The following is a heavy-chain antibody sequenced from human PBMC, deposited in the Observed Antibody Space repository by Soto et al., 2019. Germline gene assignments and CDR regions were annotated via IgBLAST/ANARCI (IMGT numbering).Heavy chain of an antibody. D-gene: IGHD2-8*02. CDR2: INHSGST. CDR3: ARGAERSSAGGSTGYYMDV. V-gene: IGHV4-34*01. CDR1: GGSFSGYY. J-gene: IGHJ6*03. Sequence: SETLSVNCAVYGGSFSGYYWSWIRQPPGKGLEWIGEINHSGSTNYIPSLKSRVTISVDTSKNQFSLKLSSVTAADTAVYYCARGAERSSAGGSTGYYMDVWGKGTTVTVSS.